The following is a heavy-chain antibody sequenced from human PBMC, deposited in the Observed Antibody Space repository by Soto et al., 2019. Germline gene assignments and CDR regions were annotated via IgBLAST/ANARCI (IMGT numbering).Heavy chain of an antibody. D-gene: IGHD5-18*01. Sequence: SETLSLTCSVSGTSVSNYYWSWIRQPAGKGLEHIGRIYTSGSTSYNPSLKSRVTMSMDTSQTQIYLNLTSVTAADTAVYYCARGGIQLSYAFDYWGQGILVTVSS. CDR2: IYTSGST. CDR1: GTSVSNYY. V-gene: IGHV4-4*07. CDR3: ARGGIQLSYAFDY. J-gene: IGHJ4*02.